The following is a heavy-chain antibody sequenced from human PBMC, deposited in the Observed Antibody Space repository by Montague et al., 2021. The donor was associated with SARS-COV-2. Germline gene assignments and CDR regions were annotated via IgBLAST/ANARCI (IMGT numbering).Heavy chain of an antibody. Sequence: SETLSLTCTVSGGSISSYYWSWFRQPAGKGLEWIGRIYNSGSTSYNPSLKSRVTMSVDTSKNQFSLKLSSVTAADTAVYYCVRDQGRSNWIYPDYWGQGTLVTVSS. CDR3: VRDQGRSNWIYPDY. D-gene: IGHD1-7*01. CDR2: IYNSGST. V-gene: IGHV4-4*07. CDR1: GGSISSYY. J-gene: IGHJ4*02.